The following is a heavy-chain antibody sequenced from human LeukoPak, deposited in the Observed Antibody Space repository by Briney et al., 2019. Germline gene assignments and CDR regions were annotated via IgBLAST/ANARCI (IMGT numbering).Heavy chain of an antibody. J-gene: IGHJ4*02. Sequence: GGSLRLSCAAPGFTFSTYSMNWLRLAPGKGLEWVSSISPDSNYKYYVDSVKGRFTISRDNAKSSLYLQMNSLRAEDTAVYYCVRGGYRGFDYEYWGQGTLVTVSS. CDR1: GFTFSTYS. V-gene: IGHV3-21*01. D-gene: IGHD5-12*01. CDR2: ISPDSNYK. CDR3: VRGGYRGFDYEY.